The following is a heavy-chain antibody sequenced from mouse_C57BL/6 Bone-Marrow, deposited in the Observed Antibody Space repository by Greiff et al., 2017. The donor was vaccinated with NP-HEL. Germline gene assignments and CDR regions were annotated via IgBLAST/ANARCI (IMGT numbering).Heavy chain of an antibody. CDR2: IYPGDGDT. V-gene: IGHV1-82*01. CDR3: ARNLSTTGDFDY. CDR1: GYAFSSSW. D-gene: IGHD2-14*01. Sequence: QVQLQQPGPELVKPGASVKISCKASGYAFSSSWMNWVKQRPGKGLEWIGRIYPGDGDTNYNGKFKGKATLTADKSSSTAYMQLSSLTSEDSAVYFCARNLSTTGDFDYWGQGTTLTVSS. J-gene: IGHJ2*01.